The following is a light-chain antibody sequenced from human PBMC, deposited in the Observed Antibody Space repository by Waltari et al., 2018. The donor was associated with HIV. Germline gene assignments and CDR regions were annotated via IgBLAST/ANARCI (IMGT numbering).Light chain of an antibody. V-gene: IGLV1-40*01. CDR3: QSYDSSLMRV. Sequence: QSVLTQPPSVSGAPGQRVTIPCTGSSPNTGAGSDVHWYQQLPGTAPKLLIYADSNRPSGVPDRFSGSKSGTSASLAITGLQAEDEADYYCQSYDSSLMRVFGGGTKLTVL. CDR1: SPNTGAGSD. CDR2: ADS. J-gene: IGLJ3*02.